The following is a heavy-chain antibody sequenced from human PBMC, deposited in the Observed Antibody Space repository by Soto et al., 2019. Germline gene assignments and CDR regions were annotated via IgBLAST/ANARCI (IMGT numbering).Heavy chain of an antibody. CDR3: ARDSRGSSHPLDY. CDR2: IWYDGSNK. CDR1: GFTFSSYG. J-gene: IGHJ4*02. V-gene: IGHV3-33*01. Sequence: SLRLSCAASGFTFSSYGMHWVRQAPGKGLEWVAVIWYDGSNKYYADSVKGRFAISRDNSKNTLYLQMNSLRAEDTAVYYCARDSRGSSHPLDYWGKGTLVTVSS. D-gene: IGHD3-22*01.